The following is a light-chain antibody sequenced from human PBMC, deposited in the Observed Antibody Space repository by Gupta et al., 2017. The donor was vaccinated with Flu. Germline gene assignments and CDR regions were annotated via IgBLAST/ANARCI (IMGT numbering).Light chain of an antibody. V-gene: IGLV3-21*03. Sequence: YVLTQPPPVSVAPGKTATITCGGDNLAIRDVHWYQQQADQAPMVVVFDDSARPAGIPVRLSGSTSGNTATLTISRGEAAEEADYYCQVGDSNGDVVFGGGTKLTVL. CDR2: DDS. CDR3: QVGDSNGDVV. CDR1: NLAIRD. J-gene: IGLJ2*01.